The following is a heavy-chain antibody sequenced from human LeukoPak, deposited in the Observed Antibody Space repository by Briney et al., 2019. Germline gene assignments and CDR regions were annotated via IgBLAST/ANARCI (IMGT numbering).Heavy chain of an antibody. V-gene: IGHV5-51*01. CDR2: FYPGDSDT. CDR3: ARYCSGGRCFRRGFDY. D-gene: IGHD2-15*01. J-gene: IGHJ4*02. CDR1: GYSFATYW. Sequence: GESLKISCKVSGYSFATYWIGWVRQMPGKGLEWMGIFYPGDSDTKYSPSFQGQVTISADKSITTAYLQWSSLKASDTALYYCARYCSGGRCFRRGFDYWGQGTLVTVSS.